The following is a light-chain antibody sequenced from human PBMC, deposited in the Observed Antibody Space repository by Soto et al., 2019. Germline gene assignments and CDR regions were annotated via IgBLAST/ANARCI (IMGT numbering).Light chain of an antibody. CDR3: HQYDSYPYT. CDR1: QSVSRW. Sequence: DIQMTQSPSTLSASVGDRLTITCRASQSVSRWLGWYQQKPGKAPRLLIYDASSLQSGVPSRFSGSGSETDFSLTISSLQPDDFATYYCHQYDSYPYTFGQGTKLEIK. CDR2: DAS. V-gene: IGKV1-5*01. J-gene: IGKJ2*01.